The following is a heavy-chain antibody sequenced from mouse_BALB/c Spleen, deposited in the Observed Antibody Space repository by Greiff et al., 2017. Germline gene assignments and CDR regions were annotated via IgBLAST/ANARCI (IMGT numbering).Heavy chain of an antibody. J-gene: IGHJ4*01. CDR2: INPYNDGT. V-gene: IGHV1-14*01. Sequence: EVQLQQSGPELVKPGASVKMSCKASGYTFTSYVMHWVKQKPGQGLEWIGYINPYNDGTKYNEKFKGKATLTSDKSSSTAYMELSSLTSEDSAVYYCARQGGTDYYAMDDWGQGTSVTVSS. CDR1: GYTFTSYV. CDR3: ARQGGTDYYAMDD. D-gene: IGHD3-3*01.